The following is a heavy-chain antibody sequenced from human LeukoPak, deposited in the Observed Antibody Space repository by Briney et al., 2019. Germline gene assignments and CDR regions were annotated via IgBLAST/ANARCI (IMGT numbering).Heavy chain of an antibody. Sequence: PSVTLSLTCTVSGGSISSYHWSWIRQPAGKGLEWIGRIHTSGSTNYNPSLKSRVTMSVDTSKNQFSLKLSSVTAADTAVYYCARDAYYYDSSGYYRFDYWGQGTLVTVSS. D-gene: IGHD3-22*01. CDR3: ARDAYYYDSSGYYRFDY. V-gene: IGHV4-4*07. J-gene: IGHJ4*02. CDR2: IHTSGST. CDR1: GGSISSYH.